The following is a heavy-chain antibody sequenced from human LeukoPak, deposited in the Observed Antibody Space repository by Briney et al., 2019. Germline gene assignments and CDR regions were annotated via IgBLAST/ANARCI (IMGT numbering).Heavy chain of an antibody. CDR1: GGTFSSYA. V-gene: IGHV1-69*04. CDR2: IIPILGIA. CDR3: ARGPLSEVGVFDY. Sequence: GASVKVSCKASGGTFSSYAISWVRQSPGQGLEWMGRIIPILGIANCAQKFQGRVTITADKSTSTAYMELSSLRSEDTAVYYCARGPLSEVGVFDYWGQGTLVTVSS. D-gene: IGHD2-8*01. J-gene: IGHJ4*02.